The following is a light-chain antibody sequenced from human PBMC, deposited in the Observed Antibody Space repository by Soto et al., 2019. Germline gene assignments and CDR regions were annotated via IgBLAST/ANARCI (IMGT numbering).Light chain of an antibody. CDR2: SNS. CDR3: AAWEDSLNGRVV. Sequence: QSVLTQPPSASGTPGQRVTISCSGSSSNIGSNTVNWYQQLPGTAPKLLIYSNSQRPSGVPDRFSGSKSGTSGSLAISGLQSEDEADYYCAAWEDSLNGRVVFGGGTKLTVL. V-gene: IGLV1-44*01. CDR1: SSNIGSNT. J-gene: IGLJ2*01.